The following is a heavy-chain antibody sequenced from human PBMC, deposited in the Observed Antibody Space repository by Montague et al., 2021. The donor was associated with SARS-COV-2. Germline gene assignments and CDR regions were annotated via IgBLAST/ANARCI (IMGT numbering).Heavy chain of an antibody. D-gene: IGHD3-9*01. Sequence: TLSLTCTVSCGSISSGGDYWSWIRQHPGKGLEWIGYIYYSGSTYYNPSLKSRVTISVDTSKNQFSLKMNSVTAADTAVYYCARSRENYNILTGYPYYFDYWGQGTLVTVSS. CDR2: IYYSGST. V-gene: IGHV4-31*03. J-gene: IGHJ4*02. CDR1: CGSISSGGDY. CDR3: ARSRENYNILTGYPYYFDY.